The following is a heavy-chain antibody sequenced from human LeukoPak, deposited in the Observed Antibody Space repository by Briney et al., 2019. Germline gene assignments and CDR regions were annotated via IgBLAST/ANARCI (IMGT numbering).Heavy chain of an antibody. D-gene: IGHD1-26*01. CDR1: GFTFSSYW. V-gene: IGHV3-7*01. J-gene: IGHJ4*02. CDR2: TKQDGSEK. CDR3: AREAEWELLNPFDY. Sequence: GGSLRLSCAASGFTFSSYWMSWVRQAPGKGLEWVANTKQDGSEKYYGDSVKGRFTISRDNAKNSLYLQMNSLRAEDTAVYYCAREAEWELLNPFDYWGQGTLVTVSS.